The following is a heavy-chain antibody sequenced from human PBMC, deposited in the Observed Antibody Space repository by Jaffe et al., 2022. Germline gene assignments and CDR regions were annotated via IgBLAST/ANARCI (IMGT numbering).Heavy chain of an antibody. CDR3: ARHRSATWYGESPRHTFEY. J-gene: IGHJ4*02. CDR1: GYSISSGYY. Sequence: QVQLQESGPGLVKPSETLSLTCDVSGYSISSGYYWGWIRQPPGKGLEWIASIFHAGNTNYNPSLKSRVTISVDTSKNQIFLKLSSVTAADTAVYYCARHRSATWYGESPRHTFEYWGQGTLVTVSS. CDR2: IFHAGNT. D-gene: IGHD3-10*01. V-gene: IGHV4-38-2*01.